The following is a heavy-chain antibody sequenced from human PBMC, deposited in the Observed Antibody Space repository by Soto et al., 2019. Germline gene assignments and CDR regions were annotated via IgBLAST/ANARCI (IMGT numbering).Heavy chain of an antibody. Sequence: QVQLVQSGAEVKKPGSSVKVSCKASGGTFSTYTIIWVRQAPGQGLEWMGRILPMLDITNSAQRFQGRVTIPADKSTSTASLALSSLRSEDTAVYYCTLGSCSAETFEIWGRGTMVTVSS. J-gene: IGHJ3*02. V-gene: IGHV1-69*02. CDR2: ILPMLDIT. CDR3: TLGSCSAETFEI. D-gene: IGHD2-15*01. CDR1: GGTFSTYT.